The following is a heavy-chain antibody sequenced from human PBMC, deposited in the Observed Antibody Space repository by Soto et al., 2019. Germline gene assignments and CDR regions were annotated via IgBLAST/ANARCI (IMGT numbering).Heavy chain of an antibody. Sequence: SETLSLTCTVSGGSISSGDYYWSLIRQPPGKGLEWIGYIYYSGSTYYNPSLKSRVTISVDTSKNQFSLKLSSVTAADTAVYYCARAQDFWSGYSYFDYWGQGTLVTVSS. CDR1: GGSISSGDYY. J-gene: IGHJ4*02. CDR2: IYYSGST. V-gene: IGHV4-30-4*01. D-gene: IGHD3-3*01. CDR3: ARAQDFWSGYSYFDY.